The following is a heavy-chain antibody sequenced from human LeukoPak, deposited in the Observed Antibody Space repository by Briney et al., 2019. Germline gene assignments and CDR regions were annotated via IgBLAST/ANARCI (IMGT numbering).Heavy chain of an antibody. Sequence: PGGSLRLSCAASGFTFSSYWMHWVRQAPGKGLVWVSRINSDGSSTSYADSVKGRFTISRDNSKNTLYLQMNSLRAEDTAVYYCAKVVGYCSGGSCYGFDYWGQGTLVTVSS. CDR2: INSDGSST. CDR1: GFTFSSYW. V-gene: IGHV3-74*01. D-gene: IGHD2-15*01. J-gene: IGHJ4*02. CDR3: AKVVGYCSGGSCYGFDY.